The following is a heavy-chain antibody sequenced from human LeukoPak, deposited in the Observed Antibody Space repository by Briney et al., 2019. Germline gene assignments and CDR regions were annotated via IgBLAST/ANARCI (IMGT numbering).Heavy chain of an antibody. J-gene: IGHJ4*02. V-gene: IGHV3-49*03. CDR1: GFIFGDYT. D-gene: IGHD6-25*01. Sequence: GGSLRLSCAASGFIFGDYTMSWFRQAPGEGLEWVGFIRSEPYGGTTEYAASVNGRFSISRDDSKSIAYLHMNSLKTEDTAVYYCARGGGEQRLERGFDYWGQGTLVTVSS. CDR2: IRSEPYGGTT. CDR3: ARGGGEQRLERGFDY.